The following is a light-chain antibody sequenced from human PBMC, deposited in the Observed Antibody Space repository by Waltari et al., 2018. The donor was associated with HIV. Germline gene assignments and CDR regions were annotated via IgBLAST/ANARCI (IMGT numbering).Light chain of an antibody. CDR1: LLAQQY. V-gene: IGLV3-25*03. Sequence: SYELIQPPSVSVSPGQTARITCSGDLLAQQYGYWYQQMPGLAPVLLIYHDTERPSGVSERFSGSSSGTTFTLTISGVQAEDEADYYCQSADSSGTYVFGTGTKVTVL. CDR3: QSADSSGTYV. CDR2: HDT. J-gene: IGLJ1*01.